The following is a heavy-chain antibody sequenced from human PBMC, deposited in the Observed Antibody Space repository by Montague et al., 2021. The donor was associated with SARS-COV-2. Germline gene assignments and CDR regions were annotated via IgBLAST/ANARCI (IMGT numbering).Heavy chain of an antibody. J-gene: IGHJ6*02. D-gene: IGHD4-11*01. CDR3: ARHASYDYSKDLYYYYYYGMDV. V-gene: IGHV4-39*01. CDR2: IYYSGST. Sequence: SETLSLTCTVSGGFISSSSYYWGWIRQPPGKGLEWIGSIYYSGSTYYXXXVERRVTISVDTSKNQFSLKLSSVTAADTAVYYCARHASYDYSKDLYYYYYYGMDVWGQGTTITVSS. CDR1: GGFISSSSYY.